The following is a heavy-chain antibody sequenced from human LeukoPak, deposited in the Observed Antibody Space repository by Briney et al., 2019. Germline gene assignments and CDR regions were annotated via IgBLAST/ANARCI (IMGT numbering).Heavy chain of an antibody. Sequence: PGGSLRLSCAVSGFTFSSYWMSWVRQAPGKGLEWVANINEDGSAQYYVGSVRGRFTISRDNAKNSLYLQMNSLRVEDTAVYYCASDSFSISAQSTVNFGYWGQGILVTVSS. V-gene: IGHV3-7*01. CDR1: GFTFSSYW. J-gene: IGHJ4*02. CDR3: ASDSFSISAQSTVNFGY. CDR2: INEDGSAQ. D-gene: IGHD2-21*01.